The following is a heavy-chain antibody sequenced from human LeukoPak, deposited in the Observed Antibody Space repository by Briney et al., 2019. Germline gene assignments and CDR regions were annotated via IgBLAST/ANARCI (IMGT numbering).Heavy chain of an antibody. D-gene: IGHD3/OR15-3a*01. V-gene: IGHV4-39*07. CDR1: GPSVSAAGYF. CDR2: LHYSSNT. CDR3: ARDCNCALDFNTFDI. Sequence: SETLLLTCTLSGPSVSAAGYFWAWIRQPAGQGLEWIGTLHYSSNTYYNTSLKSRVTISVGTSKNQVSLKLNPVTCPDTAGYYCARDCNCALDFNTFDIGARGTGVRVS. J-gene: IGHJ3*02.